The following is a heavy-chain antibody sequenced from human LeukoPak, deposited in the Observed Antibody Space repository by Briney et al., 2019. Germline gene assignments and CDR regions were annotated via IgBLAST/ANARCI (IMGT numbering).Heavy chain of an antibody. D-gene: IGHD6-13*01. V-gene: IGHV3-21*01. CDR2: ITSSSSNI. J-gene: IGHJ4*02. Sequence: GGSLRLSCAASGFTFSSHSMNWVRQAPGKGLEWVSSITSSSSNIYYADSVKGRFTISRDNAKNSLYLQMNSLRAEDTAVYYCARGGGSSWYNFDYWGQGTLVTVSS. CDR1: GFTFSSHS. CDR3: ARGGGSSWYNFDY.